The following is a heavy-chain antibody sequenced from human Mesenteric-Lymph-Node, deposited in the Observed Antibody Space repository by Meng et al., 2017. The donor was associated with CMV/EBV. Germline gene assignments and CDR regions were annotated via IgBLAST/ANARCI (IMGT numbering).Heavy chain of an antibody. V-gene: IGHV1-2*02. Sequence: ASVKVSCKASGHTFTGYYMHWVRQAPGQGLEWMGWINPNTGGTEYAQKFQGRVTMTRETSISTAYMELSSLRSDDTAVYYCASGGHGSSWYSLDYWGQGTLVTVSS. CDR3: ASGGHGSSWYSLDY. CDR2: INPNTGGT. CDR1: GHTFTGYY. D-gene: IGHD6-13*01. J-gene: IGHJ4*02.